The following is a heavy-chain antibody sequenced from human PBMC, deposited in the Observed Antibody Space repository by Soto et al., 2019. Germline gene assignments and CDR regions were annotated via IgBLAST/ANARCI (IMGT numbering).Heavy chain of an antibody. CDR2: IYDNGGA. Sequence: QVQLQESGPGLVKPSQTLSLTCTVSGDSISSGGYYWSWIRQHPGKGLEWTGYIYDNGGAYYSPSLRGRVVISRDRSENQFSLGLSTVTAADTAVYYCARVKGGTTRRAFDSWGQGTLVTVSS. V-gene: IGHV4-31*03. CDR1: GDSISSGGYY. D-gene: IGHD1-7*01. CDR3: ARVKGGTTRRAFDS. J-gene: IGHJ4*02.